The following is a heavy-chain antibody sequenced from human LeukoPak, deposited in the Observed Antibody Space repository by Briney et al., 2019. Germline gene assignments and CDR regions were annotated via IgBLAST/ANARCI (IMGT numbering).Heavy chain of an antibody. Sequence: ASVKVSCKPSGYTFTSYGISWVREAPGQGLEWMGWISAYNGNTNYAQKLQGRVTMTTDTSTSTAYMELRSLRSDDTAVYYCARDHTYYYDSSGYYYTFDYWGQGTLVTVSS. J-gene: IGHJ4*02. V-gene: IGHV1-18*01. D-gene: IGHD3-22*01. CDR2: ISAYNGNT. CDR3: ARDHTYYYDSSGYYYTFDY. CDR1: GYTFTSYG.